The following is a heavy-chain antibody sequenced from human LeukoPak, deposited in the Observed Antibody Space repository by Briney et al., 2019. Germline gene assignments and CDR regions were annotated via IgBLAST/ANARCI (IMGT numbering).Heavy chain of an antibody. CDR1: GDSISSYY. Sequence: SETLSLTCTVSGDSISSYYWSWIRQPPGKGLEWIGYIYASRGTNYIPSLKGRVTISIDTSKNQFSLKLSSVTAADSAVYYCARLTRLSTSPDRYYLDYWGQGTLVTVSS. D-gene: IGHD6-6*01. CDR2: IYASRGT. V-gene: IGHV4-4*09. CDR3: ARLTRLSTSPDRYYLDY. J-gene: IGHJ4*02.